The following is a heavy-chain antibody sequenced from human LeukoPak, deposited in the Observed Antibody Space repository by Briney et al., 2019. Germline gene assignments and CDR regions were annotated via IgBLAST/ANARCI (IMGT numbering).Heavy chain of an antibody. CDR1: GGSISSYY. D-gene: IGHD3-10*01. J-gene: IGHJ4*02. CDR3: ARTYYYGSGSYYGVYYFDY. CDR2: IYYSGST. V-gene: IGHV4-59*08. Sequence: PXETLSLTCTVSGGSISSYYWSWIRQPPGKGLEWIGYIYYSGSTNYNPSLKSRVTISVDTSKNQFSLKLSSVTAADTAVYYCARTYYYGSGSYYGVYYFDYWGQGTLVTVSS.